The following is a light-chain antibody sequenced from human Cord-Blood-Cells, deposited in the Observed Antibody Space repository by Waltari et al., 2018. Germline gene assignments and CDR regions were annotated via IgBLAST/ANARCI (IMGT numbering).Light chain of an antibody. CDR1: SSDVGGYNY. V-gene: IGLV2-14*01. CDR3: SSYTSSSTVV. CDR2: DVS. J-gene: IGLJ2*01. Sequence: QSALTQPASVSGSPGQSITISCTGTSSDVGGYNYVSWYQQHPGEAPNLRIYDVSNRPSGVSKRFSGSKAGNTASLTISGLQAKDEADYYCSSYTSSSTVVFGGGTKLTVL.